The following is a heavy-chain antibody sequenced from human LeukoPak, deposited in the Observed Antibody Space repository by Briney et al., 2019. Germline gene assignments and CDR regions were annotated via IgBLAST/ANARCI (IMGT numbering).Heavy chain of an antibody. J-gene: IGHJ5*02. V-gene: IGHV1-18*01. CDR3: ARGYCSSTSCYSRWLDP. Sequence: ASVKVSCKASGYTFTSYGISWVRQAPGQGLEWMGWISAYNGNTNYAQKLQGRVTMTTDTSTSTAYMELRSLRSDDTAVYYCARGYCSSTSCYSRWLDPWGQGTLVTVSS. CDR2: ISAYNGNT. CDR1: GYTFTSYG. D-gene: IGHD2-2*01.